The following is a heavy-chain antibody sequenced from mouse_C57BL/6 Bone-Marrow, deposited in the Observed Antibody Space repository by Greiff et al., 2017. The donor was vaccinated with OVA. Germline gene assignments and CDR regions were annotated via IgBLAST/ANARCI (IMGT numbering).Heavy chain of an antibody. V-gene: IGHV5-17*01. Sequence: EVHLVESGGGLVKPGGSLKLSCAASGFTFSDYGMHWVRQAPEKGLEWVAYISSGSSTIYYADTVKGRFTISRDNAKNTLFLQLTSLRSEDTAVEYCAGINAGYVDVGGRGTAVTVSS. J-gene: IGHJ1*03. CDR2: ISSGSSTI. CDR3: AGINAGYVDV. CDR1: GFTFSDYG.